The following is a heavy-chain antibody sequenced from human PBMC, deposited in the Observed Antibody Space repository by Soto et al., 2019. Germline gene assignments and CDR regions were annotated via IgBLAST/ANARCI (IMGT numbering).Heavy chain of an antibody. CDR1: DGPITSRTYS. CDR3: ARHDGFSSGWIFDY. V-gene: IGHV4-39*01. CDR2: IYYHGNT. Sequence: QMQLQESGPGLVKPSETLSLTCAVSDGPITSRTYSWGWIRQPPGKTLEWIGTIYYHGNTYSNPSLKSRVTTSVDTSNNQLSLKLRSETAADTAVYYCARHDGFSSGWIFDYWGHGTLVTVSS. D-gene: IGHD6-19*01. J-gene: IGHJ4*01.